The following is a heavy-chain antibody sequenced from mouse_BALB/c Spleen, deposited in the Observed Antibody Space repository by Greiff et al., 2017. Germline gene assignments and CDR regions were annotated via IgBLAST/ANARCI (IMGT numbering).Heavy chain of an antibody. V-gene: IGHV7-3*02. J-gene: IGHJ3*01. D-gene: IGHD3-1*01. CDR3: ARDSSGYWFAY. Sequence: EVQLVESGGGLVQPGGSLRLSCATSGFTFTDYYMSWVRQPPGKALEWLGFIRNKANGYATEYSASVKGRFTISRDNSQSILYLQMNTLRAEDSATYYCARDSSGYWFAYWGQGTLVTVSA. CDR1: GFTFTDYY. CDR2: IRNKANGYAT.